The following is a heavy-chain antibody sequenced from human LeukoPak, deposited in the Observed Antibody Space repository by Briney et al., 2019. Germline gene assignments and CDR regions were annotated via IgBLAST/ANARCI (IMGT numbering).Heavy chain of an antibody. CDR3: AKSMITFRDFFDY. Sequence: GGSLRLSCAASGFTFSNYGIHWVRQAPGKGLEWVAFIRYDGSNKYYGDSVKGRCTISRDNSKNTVFLQMNSLRAEDTAVYYCAKSMITFRDFFDYWGQGTLVTVSS. V-gene: IGHV3-30*02. J-gene: IGHJ4*02. CDR2: IRYDGSNK. D-gene: IGHD5/OR15-5a*01. CDR1: GFTFSNYG.